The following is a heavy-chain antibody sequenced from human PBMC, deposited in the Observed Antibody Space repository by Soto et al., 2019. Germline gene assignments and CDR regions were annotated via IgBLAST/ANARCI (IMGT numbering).Heavy chain of an antibody. V-gene: IGHV3-23*01. D-gene: IGHD5-12*01. CDR1: GVNFRNYA. Sequence: EVQLLESGGGLVQPGGSLRLSCAASGVNFRNYALSWVRQAPGKGLEWVSSIHGKGGGTYYADSVKGRFTVARDDSKEILYLLLSSLRVDDTAVYYCAKDAVALNGGWDWFDPWGQGTLVTVSS. CDR3: AKDAVALNGGWDWFDP. J-gene: IGHJ5*02. CDR2: IHGKGGGT.